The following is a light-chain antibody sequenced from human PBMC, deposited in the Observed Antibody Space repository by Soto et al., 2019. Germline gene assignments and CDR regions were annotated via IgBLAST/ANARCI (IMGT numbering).Light chain of an antibody. CDR1: QSVSSY. CDR3: QQRRGT. V-gene: IGKV3-11*01. CDR2: DAS. Sequence: EIVLTQSPATLSLSPGERATLSCRASQSVSSYLAWYQQKPGQAPRLLIYDASNRATGIPARFSGSGSGTDFTLTISRLEPEHFAVYYCQQRRGTFGPGTKVDIK. J-gene: IGKJ3*01.